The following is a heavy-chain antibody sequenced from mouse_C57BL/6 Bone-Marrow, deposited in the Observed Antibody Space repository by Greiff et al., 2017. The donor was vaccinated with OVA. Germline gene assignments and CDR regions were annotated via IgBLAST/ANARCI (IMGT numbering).Heavy chain of an antibody. Sequence: QVQLQQSGAELMKPGASVKLSCKASGYTFTGYWIEWVKQRPGHGLEWIGEILPGSGSTNYNEKFKGKATFTADTSSNTAYMQLSSLTTEDSAIYYCARSGTYYSNPWGYWYFDVWGTGTTVTVSS. D-gene: IGHD2-5*01. V-gene: IGHV1-9*01. CDR2: ILPGSGST. CDR1: GYTFTGYW. J-gene: IGHJ1*03. CDR3: ARSGTYYSNPWGYWYFDV.